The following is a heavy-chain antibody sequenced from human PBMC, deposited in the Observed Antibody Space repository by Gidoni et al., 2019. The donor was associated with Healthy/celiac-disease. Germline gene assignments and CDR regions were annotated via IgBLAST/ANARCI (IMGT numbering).Heavy chain of an antibody. J-gene: IGHJ5*02. Sequence: QLQLQESGPGLVKPSETLSLTCTVSVGSISHSSYSWGWIRQPPGKGLEWIGSIYYSGSTYYNPSIKSRVTISVDKSKNQFSLKLSSVTAADTAVYYCARQGGTTSGNWFDPWGQGTLVTVSS. CDR1: VGSISHSSYS. CDR2: IYYSGST. D-gene: IGHD1-7*01. V-gene: IGHV4-39*01. CDR3: ARQGGTTSGNWFDP.